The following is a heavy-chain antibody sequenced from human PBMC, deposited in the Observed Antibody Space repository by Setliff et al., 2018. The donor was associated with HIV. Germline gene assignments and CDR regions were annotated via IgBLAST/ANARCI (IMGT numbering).Heavy chain of an antibody. CDR1: GGSFSGYY. V-gene: IGHV4-34*01. Sequence: NPSETLSLTCAVYGGSFSGYYWSWIRQPPGKGLEWIGEINHSGSTNYNPSLKSRVTISVDTSKNQFSLKLSSVTAADTAVYYCARVRTNWDYDFWSGHISSDYFDYWGQGTLVTVSS. D-gene: IGHD3-3*01. J-gene: IGHJ4*02. CDR3: ARVRTNWDYDFWSGHISSDYFDY. CDR2: INHSGST.